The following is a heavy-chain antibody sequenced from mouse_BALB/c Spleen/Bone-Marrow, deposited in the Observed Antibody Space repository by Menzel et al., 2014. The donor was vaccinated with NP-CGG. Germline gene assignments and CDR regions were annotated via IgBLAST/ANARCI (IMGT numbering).Heavy chain of an antibody. CDR3: ARSSYGYDRQAYFFDY. CDR2: ISSGSSTI. Sequence: EVKLVDSGGGLVQPGGSRKLSCAASGFTFSSFGMHWVRQAPEKGLEWVAYISSGSSTIYYADTVKGRFTISRDNPKNTLFLRMTSLRSEDTAMYYCARSSYGYDRQAYFFDYWGQGTTLTVSS. J-gene: IGHJ2*01. CDR1: GFTFSSFG. D-gene: IGHD2-2*01. V-gene: IGHV5-17*02.